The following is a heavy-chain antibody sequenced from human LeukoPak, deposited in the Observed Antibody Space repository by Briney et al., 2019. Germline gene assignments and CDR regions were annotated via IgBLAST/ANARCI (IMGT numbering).Heavy chain of an antibody. J-gene: IGHJ6*03. CDR1: GYTFTSYG. CDR3: ARVVGEIYSVGSFAGYYYYYMDV. V-gene: IGHV1-18*01. Sequence: GASVKVSCKASGYTFTSYGISWVRQAPGQGLEWMGWISAYNGNTDYAQKLQGRVTMTTDTSTSTAYMELRSLRSDDTAVYYCARVVGEIYSVGSFAGYYYYYMDVWGKGTTVTVSS. CDR2: ISAYNGNT. D-gene: IGHD5/OR15-5a*01.